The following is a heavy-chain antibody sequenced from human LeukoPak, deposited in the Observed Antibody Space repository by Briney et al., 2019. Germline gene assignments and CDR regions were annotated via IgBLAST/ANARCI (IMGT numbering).Heavy chain of an antibody. CDR1: GFTFSSYA. CDR2: ISSNGGST. CDR3: ARDGRYCSGGSCYSGVDY. V-gene: IGHV3-64*02. J-gene: IGHJ4*02. D-gene: IGHD2-15*01. Sequence: GGSLRPSCAASGFTFSSYAMHWVRQAPGKGLEYVSAISSNGGSTYYADSVKGRFTISRDNSKNTLYLQMGSLRAEDMAVYYCARDGRYCSGGSCYSGVDYWGQGTLVTVSS.